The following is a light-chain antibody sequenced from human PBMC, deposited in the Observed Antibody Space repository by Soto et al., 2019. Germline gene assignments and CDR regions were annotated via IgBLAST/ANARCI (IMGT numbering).Light chain of an antibody. V-gene: IGKV3-15*01. CDR1: QSVSTN. J-gene: IGKJ2*01. CDR3: QQYNTWPPYT. CDR2: GAS. Sequence: EIVMTQSPATLSVSPGEGATLSCKASQSVSTNLAWYQQKPGQAPRLLIHGASSRATGVPDRFRGSGSGTDFTLAISSLQSEDFAVYYGQQYNTWPPYTFGPGTKLEMK.